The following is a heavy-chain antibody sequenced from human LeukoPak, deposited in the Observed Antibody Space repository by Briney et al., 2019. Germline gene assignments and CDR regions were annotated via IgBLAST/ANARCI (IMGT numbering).Heavy chain of an antibody. J-gene: IGHJ5*02. CDR1: GYTFTSYA. V-gene: IGHV7-4-1*02. CDR2: INTNTGNP. CDR3: ARDPSYSSSWYENWFDP. D-gene: IGHD6-13*01. Sequence: EASVKVSCKASGYTFTSYAMNWVRQAPGQGLEWMGWINTNTGNPTYAQGFTGRFVFSLDTSVGTAYLQISSLKAEDTAVYYCARDPSYSSSWYENWFDPWGQGTLVTVSS.